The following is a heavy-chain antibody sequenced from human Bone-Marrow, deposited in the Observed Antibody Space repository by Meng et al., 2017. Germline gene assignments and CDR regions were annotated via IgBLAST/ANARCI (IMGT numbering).Heavy chain of an antibody. V-gene: IGHV3-53*01. CDR3: ASGLRLTDDYGDYGGGHHDAFDI. CDR1: GFTVSSNY. J-gene: IGHJ3*02. Sequence: GRSLRLSCAASGFTVSSNYMSWVRQAPGKGLEWVSVIYSGGSTYYADSVKGRFTISRDNSKNTLYLQMNSLRAEDTAVYYCASGLRLTDDYGDYGGGHHDAFDIWGQGRMVTVSS. CDR2: IYSGGST. D-gene: IGHD4-17*01.